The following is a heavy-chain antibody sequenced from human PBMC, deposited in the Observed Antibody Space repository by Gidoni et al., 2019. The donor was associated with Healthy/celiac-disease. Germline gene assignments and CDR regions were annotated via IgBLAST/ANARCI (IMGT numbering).Heavy chain of an antibody. J-gene: IGHJ4*02. Sequence: EVQLVESGGGLVQPGRSLRLSCAASGFTFDDYAMHWVRQAPGKGLEWVSGISGNSGSIGYADSVKGRFTISRDNAKNSLYLQMNSLRAEDTALYYCAKDLALDYWGQGTLVTVSS. V-gene: IGHV3-9*01. CDR1: GFTFDDYA. D-gene: IGHD3-3*02. CDR3: AKDLALDY. CDR2: ISGNSGSI.